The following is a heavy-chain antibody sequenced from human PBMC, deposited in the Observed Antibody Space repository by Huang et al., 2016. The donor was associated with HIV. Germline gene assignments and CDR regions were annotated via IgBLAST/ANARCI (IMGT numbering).Heavy chain of an antibody. CDR2: IYYSGRT. J-gene: IGHJ4*02. D-gene: IGHD3-22*01. V-gene: IGHV4-39*01. Sequence: QLQLQESGPGLVKPSETLSLTCTVSGGSISSSSYYWGWIRQPPGKGLEWIGSIYYSGRTYYNPSLKSRVTISVDTSKNQFSLKLSSVTAADTAVYYCASLKGGSGYYYYFDYWGQGTLVTVSS. CDR3: ASLKGGSGYYYYFDY. CDR1: GGSISSSSYY.